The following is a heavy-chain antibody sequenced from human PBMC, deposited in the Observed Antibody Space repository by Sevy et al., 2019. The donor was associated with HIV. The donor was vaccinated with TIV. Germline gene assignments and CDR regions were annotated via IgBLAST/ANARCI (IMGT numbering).Heavy chain of an antibody. V-gene: IGHV4-59*08. CDR2: IYYNGHT. Sequence: SETLSLTCTVSGGSITSLYWNWIRQPPGKVLEWIANIYYNGHTNYNPSLKSRVTLSLDTSKNQFSLRLSSVTAADTAMYYCAGENAWGRGYSWGQGTLVTVSS. D-gene: IGHD1-26*01. J-gene: IGHJ4*02. CDR1: GGSITSLY. CDR3: AGENAWGRGYS.